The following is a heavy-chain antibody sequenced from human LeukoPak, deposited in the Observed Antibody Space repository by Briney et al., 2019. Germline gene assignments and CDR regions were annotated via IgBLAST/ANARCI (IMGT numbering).Heavy chain of an antibody. CDR2: ISSDESST. CDR3: ARGPPYYDSSGYYYGGTAFDT. Sequence: PGGSLRLSCVVSGFTFSSYWMHWVRQAPGKGPVWVSRISSDESSTSSADSVKGRFTISRDNAKNTLYLQMNSLRAEDTAVYYCARGPPYYDSSGYYYGGTAFDTWGQGTMVTVSS. J-gene: IGHJ3*02. V-gene: IGHV3-74*01. D-gene: IGHD3-22*01. CDR1: GFTFSSYW.